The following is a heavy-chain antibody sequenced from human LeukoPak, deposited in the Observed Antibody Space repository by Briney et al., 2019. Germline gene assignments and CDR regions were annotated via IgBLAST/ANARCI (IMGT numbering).Heavy chain of an antibody. Sequence: GRSLRLSCAASGFTFSSYGMHWVRQAPGKGLEWVAVIWYDGSNKYYADSVKGRFTISRDNSKNTLYLQVNSLRAEDTAVYYCARDRYYGSGSYFLFDYWGQGTLVTVSS. V-gene: IGHV3-33*01. D-gene: IGHD3-10*01. CDR1: GFTFSSYG. CDR3: ARDRYYGSGSYFLFDY. CDR2: IWYDGSNK. J-gene: IGHJ4*02.